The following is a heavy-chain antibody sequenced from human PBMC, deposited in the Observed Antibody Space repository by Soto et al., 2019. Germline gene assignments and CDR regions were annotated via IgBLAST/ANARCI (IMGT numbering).Heavy chain of an antibody. D-gene: IGHD2-21*02. CDR3: AKGFIRDCGGDCTVDT. CDR2: IWYDGSNK. CDR1: GFTFSSYG. J-gene: IGHJ5*02. V-gene: IGHV3-33*06. Sequence: GGSLRLSCAASGFTFSSYGMHWVRQAPGKGLERVAVIWYDGSNKYYADSVKGRFTIPRDNSKNTLYLQMNSLRAEDTAVYYCAKGFIRDCGGDCTVDTWGQGTLVTVSS.